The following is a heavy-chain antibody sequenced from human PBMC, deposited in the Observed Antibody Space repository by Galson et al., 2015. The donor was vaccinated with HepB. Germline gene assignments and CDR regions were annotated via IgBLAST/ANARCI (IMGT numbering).Heavy chain of an antibody. V-gene: IGHV3-33*01. CDR1: GFTFSSYG. Sequence: SLRLSCAASGFTFSSYGMHWVRQAPGKGLEWVAVIWYDGSNKYYADSVKGRFTISRDNSKNTLYLQMNSLRAEDTAVYYCARQPGDVVPAASAYYYYYMDVWGKGTTVTVSS. CDR2: IWYDGSNK. CDR3: ARQPGDVVPAASAYYYYYMDV. D-gene: IGHD2-2*01. J-gene: IGHJ6*03.